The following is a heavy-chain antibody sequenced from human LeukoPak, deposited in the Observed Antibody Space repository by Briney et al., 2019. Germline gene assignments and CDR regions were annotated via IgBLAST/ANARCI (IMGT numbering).Heavy chain of an antibody. CDR1: GYTFTGYY. Sequence: GASVKVSCKASGYTFTGYYMHWVRQAPGQGLEGMGWINPNSGGTNYAQKFQGRVTMTRDTSISTAYMELSRLRSDDTAVYYCARDHDYGDYPNWFDPWGQGTLVTVSS. D-gene: IGHD4-17*01. J-gene: IGHJ5*02. CDR3: ARDHDYGDYPNWFDP. CDR2: INPNSGGT. V-gene: IGHV1-2*02.